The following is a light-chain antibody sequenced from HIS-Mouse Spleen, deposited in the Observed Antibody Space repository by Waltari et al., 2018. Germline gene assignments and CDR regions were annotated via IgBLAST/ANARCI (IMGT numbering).Light chain of an antibody. CDR3: QRRSNWPPLT. CDR2: DAS. V-gene: IGKV3-11*01. CDR1: QSVSRC. Sequence: EIVLSQSPATLSLSPGERATLSCRASQSVSRCLACYQQKPGQAPRLPIYDASNRATGIPGRFSGSGSGTDFTLTISSLVPEDFAVYYCQRRSNWPPLTFGGGTKVEIK. J-gene: IGKJ4*01.